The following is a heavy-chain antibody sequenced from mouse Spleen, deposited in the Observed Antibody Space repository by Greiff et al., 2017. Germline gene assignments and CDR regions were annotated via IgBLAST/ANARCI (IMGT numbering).Heavy chain of an antibody. Sequence: EVMLVESGGDLVKPGGSLKLSCAASGFTFSSYGMSWVRQTPDKRLEWVATISSGGSYTYYPDSVKGRFTISRDNAKNTLYLQMSSLKSEDTAMYYCARKNSSKTWFAYWGQGTLVTVSA. V-gene: IGHV5-6*02. CDR2: ISSGGSYT. CDR3: ARKNSSKTWFAY. J-gene: IGHJ3*01. D-gene: IGHD1-1*01. CDR1: GFTFSSYG.